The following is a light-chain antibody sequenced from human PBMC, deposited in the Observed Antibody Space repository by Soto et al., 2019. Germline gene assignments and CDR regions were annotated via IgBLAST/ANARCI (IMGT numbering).Light chain of an antibody. Sequence: EVVMTQSLATLSVSPGERATLSCRASQTVSRNLAWYQQRPGQAPRLLIYDISNRAAGVPARFSGSGSGTEFTLTISSLQSEEFAVYYGQQYNNWLRTFGQGTKVDIK. CDR1: QTVSRN. V-gene: IGKV3-15*01. J-gene: IGKJ1*01. CDR3: QQYNNWLRT. CDR2: DIS.